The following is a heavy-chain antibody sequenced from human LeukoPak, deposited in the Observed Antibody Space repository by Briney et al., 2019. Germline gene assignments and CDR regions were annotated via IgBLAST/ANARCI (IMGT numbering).Heavy chain of an antibody. CDR2: IRYDGSNQ. CDR1: GFTFSSYG. Sequence: GGSLRLSCAASGFTFSSYGMYWVRQTPGKGLEWVAFIRYDGSNQYYADSVKGQFTISRDNSKNTLSLQMNSLKTEDTAVYYCAKDMGYNSGWTRIDYWGQGTLVTVSS. CDR3: AKDMGYNSGWTRIDY. V-gene: IGHV3-30*02. J-gene: IGHJ4*02. D-gene: IGHD6-19*01.